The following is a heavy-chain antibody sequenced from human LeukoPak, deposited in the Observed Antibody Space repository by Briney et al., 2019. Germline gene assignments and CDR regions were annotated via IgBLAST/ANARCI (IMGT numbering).Heavy chain of an antibody. CDR2: INAYNGDR. D-gene: IGHD1-14*01. J-gene: IGHJ4*02. CDR1: GYKFTYYG. CDR3: ARDITQTRDY. Sequence: ASVKVSCKTSGYKFTYYGFSWVRQAPGQGLEWMGWINAYNGDRNYAPTLQGRLTLTTDTFTSTAYMELRTLRSDDTAVYYCARDITQTRDYWGQGTQVTVSS. V-gene: IGHV1-18*01.